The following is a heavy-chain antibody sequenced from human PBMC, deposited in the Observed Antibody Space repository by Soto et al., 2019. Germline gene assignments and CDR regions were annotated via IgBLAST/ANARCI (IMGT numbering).Heavy chain of an antibody. D-gene: IGHD3-9*01. Sequence: PSETLSLTCTVSGGSISSYYWSWIRQPPGKGLEWIGYIYYSGSTNYNPSLKSRVTISVDTSKNQFSLKLSSVTAAGTAVYYCARGLYYDILTGPFDYWGQETLVTVSS. CDR1: GGSISSYY. CDR2: IYYSGST. V-gene: IGHV4-59*01. CDR3: ARGLYYDILTGPFDY. J-gene: IGHJ4*02.